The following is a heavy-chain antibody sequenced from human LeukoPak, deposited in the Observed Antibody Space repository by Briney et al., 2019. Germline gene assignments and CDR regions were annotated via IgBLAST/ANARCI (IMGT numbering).Heavy chain of an antibody. J-gene: IGHJ6*03. Sequence: SETLSLTCNVSGGSISSFYLSWIRQPPGKGLEWIGYIYTSGTTKYNPSLKSRLTMSVDTSNSQFLLKLSSVTAADTAVYYCARGVAARPHYYYYYMDVWGKGTTVTVSS. V-gene: IGHV4-4*09. D-gene: IGHD6-6*01. CDR1: GGSISSFY. CDR2: IYTSGTT. CDR3: ARGVAARPHYYYYYMDV.